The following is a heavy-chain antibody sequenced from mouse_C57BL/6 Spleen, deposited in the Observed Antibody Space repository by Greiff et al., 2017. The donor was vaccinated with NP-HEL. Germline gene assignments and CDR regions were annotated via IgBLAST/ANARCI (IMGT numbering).Heavy chain of an antibody. CDR3: ARPGYYSNYGFAY. V-gene: IGHV5-17*01. Sequence: EVKLMESGGGLVKPGGSLKLSCAASGFTFSDYGMHWVRQAPEKGLEWVAYISSGSSTIYYADTVKGRFTISRDNAKNTLFLQMTSLRSEDTAMYYCARPGYYSNYGFAYWGQGTLVTVSA. CDR1: GFTFSDYG. D-gene: IGHD2-5*01. J-gene: IGHJ3*01. CDR2: ISSGSSTI.